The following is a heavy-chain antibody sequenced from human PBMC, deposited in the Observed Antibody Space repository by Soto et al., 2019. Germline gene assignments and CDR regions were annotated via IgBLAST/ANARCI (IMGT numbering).Heavy chain of an antibody. V-gene: IGHV3-21*01. Sequence: GGSLRLSCAASGFTFSSYSMNWVRQAPGKGLEWVSSISSSSSYIYYADSVKGRFTISRDNAKNSLYLQMNSLRAEDTAVYYCARGRIQLWTPLVYWVQGTLVTVSS. CDR3: ARGRIQLWTPLVY. CDR1: GFTFSSYS. J-gene: IGHJ4*02. CDR2: ISSSSSYI. D-gene: IGHD5-18*01.